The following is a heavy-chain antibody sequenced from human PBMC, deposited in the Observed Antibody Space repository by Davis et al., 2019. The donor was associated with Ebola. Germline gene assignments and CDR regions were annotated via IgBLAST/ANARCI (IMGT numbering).Heavy chain of an antibody. J-gene: IGHJ6*04. Sequence: GESLKISCAASGFTFSSYDMHWVRQATGKGLEWVSAIGTAGDTYYPGSVKGRFTISRENAKNSLYLQMNSLRAGDTAVYYCAKGSVTIFGVAPDYYGMDVWGKGTTVTVSS. CDR2: IGTAGDT. D-gene: IGHD3-3*01. CDR1: GFTFSSYD. CDR3: AKGSVTIFGVAPDYYGMDV. V-gene: IGHV3-13*01.